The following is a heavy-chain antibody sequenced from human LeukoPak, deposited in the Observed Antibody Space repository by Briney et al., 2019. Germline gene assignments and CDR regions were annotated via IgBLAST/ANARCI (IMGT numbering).Heavy chain of an antibody. Sequence: GGSLRLSCAASGFTFSNAWMSWVRQAPGKGLEWVGRIKSKTDGGTTDYAAPAKGRFTISRDDSKNTLYLQMNSLKTEDTAVYYCTMYYYDSSGYYSPDFDYWGQGTLVTVSS. D-gene: IGHD3-22*01. CDR2: IKSKTDGGTT. V-gene: IGHV3-15*01. CDR1: GFTFSNAW. CDR3: TMYYYDSSGYYSPDFDY. J-gene: IGHJ4*02.